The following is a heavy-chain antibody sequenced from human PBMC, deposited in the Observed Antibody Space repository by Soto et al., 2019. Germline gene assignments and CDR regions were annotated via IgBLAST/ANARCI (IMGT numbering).Heavy chain of an antibody. CDR2: IIASFGTA. V-gene: IGHV1-69*01. CDR1: AGTFSSYA. D-gene: IGHD3-10*01. Sequence: QVQLVQSGAEVKKPGSSVKVSCKASAGTFSSYAINWVRQAPGQGREWMGGIIASFGTADYAQKFQGRVTITADESTSTAYMELRSLRSEDTAVYYCARDRGAVWGQGTLVTVSS. CDR3: ARDRGAV. J-gene: IGHJ4*02.